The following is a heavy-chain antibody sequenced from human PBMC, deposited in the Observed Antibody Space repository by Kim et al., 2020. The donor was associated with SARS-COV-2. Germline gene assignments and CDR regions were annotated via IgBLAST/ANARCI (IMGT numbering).Heavy chain of an antibody. Sequence: GGSLRLSCAASGFTFSSYSMNWVRQAPGKGLEWVSYISSSSSTIYYADSVKGRFTISRDNAKNSLYLQMNSLRDEDTAVYYCARGYDILTGYMPFYYYGMDVWGQGPTVTVSS. CDR1: GFTFSSYS. CDR3: ARGYDILTGYMPFYYYGMDV. J-gene: IGHJ6*02. CDR2: ISSSSSTI. V-gene: IGHV3-48*02. D-gene: IGHD3-9*01.